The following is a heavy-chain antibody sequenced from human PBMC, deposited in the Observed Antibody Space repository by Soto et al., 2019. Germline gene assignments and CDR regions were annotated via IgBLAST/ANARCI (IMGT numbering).Heavy chain of an antibody. CDR1: GFTFSSYW. Sequence: DVQLVESGGGLVQPGGSLRLSCAASGFTFSSYWMSWVRQAPGKGLEWVANIKQDGSEKYYVDSVNGRFTISRDNAKNSLYVQMNRLRAEDTAVYYCAREKRANGYFDYWGQGTLVTVSS. CDR2: IKQDGSEK. J-gene: IGHJ4*02. V-gene: IGHV3-7*01. CDR3: AREKRANGYFDY. D-gene: IGHD6-25*01.